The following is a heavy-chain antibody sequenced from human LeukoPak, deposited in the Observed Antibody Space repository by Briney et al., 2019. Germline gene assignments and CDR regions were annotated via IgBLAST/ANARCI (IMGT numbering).Heavy chain of an antibody. V-gene: IGHV4-34*01. CDR2: INHRGST. CDR1: GGSFNGYY. J-gene: IGHJ4*02. Sequence: SETLSLTCAVYGGSFNGYYWTWIRQTPRKGLEWIGEINHRGSTKYNPSLKSRLTISVDTSKNQFSLKLSSVTAADTAVYYCARAPMEYYDFWSGYSTWYFDYWGQGNLVTVSS. CDR3: ARAPMEYYDFWSGYSTWYFDY. D-gene: IGHD3-3*01.